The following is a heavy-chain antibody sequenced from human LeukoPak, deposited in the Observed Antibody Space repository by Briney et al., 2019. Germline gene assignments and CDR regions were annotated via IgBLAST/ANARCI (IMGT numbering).Heavy chain of an antibody. Sequence: SETLSLTCTVSGGSISGNYWSWIRQSPGKGLEWIGYIYYSGSTNYNPSLKSRVTISVDTSKNQFSLKLSSVTAADTAVYYCARLPEYCSSTSCYANFDYWGQGTLVTVSS. D-gene: IGHD2-2*01. V-gene: IGHV4-59*08. CDR1: GGSISGNY. CDR2: IYYSGST. J-gene: IGHJ4*02. CDR3: ARLPEYCSSTSCYANFDY.